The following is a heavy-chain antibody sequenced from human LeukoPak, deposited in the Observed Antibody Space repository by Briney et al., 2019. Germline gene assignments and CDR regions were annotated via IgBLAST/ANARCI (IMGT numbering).Heavy chain of an antibody. CDR3: ARDPQQQLVRLGYYYYYMDV. CDR2: ISYDGSNK. J-gene: IGHJ6*03. CDR1: GFTFSSYA. V-gene: IGHV3-30*04. D-gene: IGHD6-13*01. Sequence: GGSLRLSCAASGFTFSSYAMHWVRQAPGKGLEWVAVISYDGSNKYYADSVKGRFTISRDNSKNTLYLQMNSLRAEDTAVYYCARDPQQQLVRLGYYYYYMDVWGKGTTVTVSS.